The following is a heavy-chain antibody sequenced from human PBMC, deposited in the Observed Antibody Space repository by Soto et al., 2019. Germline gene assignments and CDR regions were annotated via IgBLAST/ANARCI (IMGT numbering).Heavy chain of an antibody. Sequence: QVQIVQSGAEVKKPGASVKVSCKASGYTFTSYAMHWVRQAPGQRLEWMGWINAGNGNTKYSQKFQGRVTITRDTSASTAYMELSSLRSEDTAVYYCARDYYSSGYPNYCDYWGQGTLVTVSS. CDR1: GYTFTSYA. CDR2: INAGNGNT. V-gene: IGHV1-3*01. D-gene: IGHD3-22*01. CDR3: ARDYYSSGYPNYCDY. J-gene: IGHJ4*02.